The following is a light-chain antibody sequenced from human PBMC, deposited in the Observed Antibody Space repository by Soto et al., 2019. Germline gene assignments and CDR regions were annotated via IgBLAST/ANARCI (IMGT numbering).Light chain of an antibody. Sequence: EVVLTQSPGTLSLSPGERATLSCRASQSVRSSYLAWYQQKPGQAPRLLMSGASSRATGIPDRFSGSESGTDFTLTISRLEPEDSAVYYCQQCVTSPWTFGQGTKVEIK. CDR1: QSVRSSY. J-gene: IGKJ1*01. CDR2: GAS. CDR3: QQCVTSPWT. V-gene: IGKV3-20*01.